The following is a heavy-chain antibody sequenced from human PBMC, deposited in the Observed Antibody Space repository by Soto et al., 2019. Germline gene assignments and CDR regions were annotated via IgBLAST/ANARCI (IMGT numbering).Heavy chain of an antibody. CDR1: GYTFTSYG. CDR2: ISAYNGNP. D-gene: IGHD3-3*01. V-gene: IGHV1-18*01. Sequence: ASVKVSCKASGYTFTSYGISWVRQAPGQGLEWMGWISAYNGNPNYAQKLQGRVTMTTDTSTSTAYMELRSLRSDDTAVYYCARDNSWSGYMGMDVWGQGTTVTVSS. J-gene: IGHJ6*02. CDR3: ARDNSWSGYMGMDV.